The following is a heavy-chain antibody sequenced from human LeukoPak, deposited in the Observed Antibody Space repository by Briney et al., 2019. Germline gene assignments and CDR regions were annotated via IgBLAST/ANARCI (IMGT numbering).Heavy chain of an antibody. J-gene: IGHJ4*02. Sequence: ASVKVSCKASDYTFTSYGISWVRQSPGQGLEWMGWISAYNGNTNYAQKLQGRVTMTTDTSTSTAYMELRSLRSDDTAVYYRAREGVAVAGVYYFDYWGQGTLVTVSS. V-gene: IGHV1-18*01. CDR3: AREGVAVAGVYYFDY. CDR2: ISAYNGNT. CDR1: DYTFTSYG. D-gene: IGHD6-19*01.